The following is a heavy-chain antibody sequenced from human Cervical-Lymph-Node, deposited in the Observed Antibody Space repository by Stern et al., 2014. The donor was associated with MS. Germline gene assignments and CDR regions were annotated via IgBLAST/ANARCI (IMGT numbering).Heavy chain of an antibody. D-gene: IGHD5-24*01. J-gene: IGHJ4*02. V-gene: IGHV4-31*03. CDR2: MYYTGNS. CDR1: GGSISSGGYY. CDR3: ASRDGK. Sequence: QLQLQESGPGLVKTSQTLSLTCNVSGGSISSGGYYWSWIRQRPGEGLEWIGYMYYTGNSYYNPSLKSRISISGDTSKNQVSLNLTSVTVADTGVYYCASRDGKWGQGTLVTVSS.